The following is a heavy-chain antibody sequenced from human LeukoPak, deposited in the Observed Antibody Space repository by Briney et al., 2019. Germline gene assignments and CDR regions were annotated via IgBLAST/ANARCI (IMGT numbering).Heavy chain of an antibody. CDR2: IYHTGST. CDR1: GGPITEYY. J-gene: IGHJ4*02. CDR3: ARDRGSTGYYYLDS. D-gene: IGHD6-19*01. V-gene: IGHV4-59*01. Sequence: SETLSLTCSVSGGPITEYYWSWIRQPPGKGLEWIGYIYHTGSTNHSPSLKSRVTMSVDASRNQFSLKLVSVTAADTAVYYCARDRGSTGYYYLDSWGQGILVTVSS.